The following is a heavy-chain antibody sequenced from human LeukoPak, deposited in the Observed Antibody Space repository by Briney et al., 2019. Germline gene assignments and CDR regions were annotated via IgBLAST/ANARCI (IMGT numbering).Heavy chain of an antibody. Sequence: EASVKVSCKASGGTFSSYAISWVRQAPGQGLEWMGGIIPIFGTANYAQKFQGRVTITTDESTSTAYMELSSLRSEDTAVYYCARDLRIFGVVFDPWGQGTLVTVSS. CDR3: ARDLRIFGVVFDP. CDR1: GGTFSSYA. D-gene: IGHD3-3*01. J-gene: IGHJ5*02. CDR2: IIPIFGTA. V-gene: IGHV1-69*05.